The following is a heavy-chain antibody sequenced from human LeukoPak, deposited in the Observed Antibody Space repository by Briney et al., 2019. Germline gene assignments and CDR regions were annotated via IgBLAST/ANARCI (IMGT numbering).Heavy chain of an antibody. V-gene: IGHV4-4*07. CDR1: GGSISSYY. CDR3: ASSLPPLGGDCYYD. D-gene: IGHD2-21*02. J-gene: IGHJ4*02. Sequence: SETLSLTCTVSGGSISSYYWSWIRQPAGKGLEWIGRIYTSGSTNYNPSLKSRVTMSVDTFKNQFSLKLSSVTAADTAVYYCASSLPPLGGDCYYDWGQGTLVTVSS. CDR2: IYTSGST.